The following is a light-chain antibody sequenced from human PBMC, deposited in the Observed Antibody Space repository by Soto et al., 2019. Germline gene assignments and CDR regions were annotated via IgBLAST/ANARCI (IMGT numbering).Light chain of an antibody. CDR3: SSFTSDRIYV. Sequence: QSVLTQPASVSGSPGQSITISCSGTSSDVGSYNQVSWYQQHPGKAPKLVIFEVSNRPSGISIHFSGSKSGNTASLTISGLQAEDEADYYCSSFTSDRIYVFGPGTKVTVL. CDR2: EVS. J-gene: IGLJ1*01. V-gene: IGLV2-14*01. CDR1: SSDVGSYNQ.